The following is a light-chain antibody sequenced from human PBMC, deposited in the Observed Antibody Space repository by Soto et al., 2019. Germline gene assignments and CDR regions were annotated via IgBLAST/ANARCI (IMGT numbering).Light chain of an antibody. CDR1: QSINNY. V-gene: IGKV3-11*01. Sequence: DITLTQSPATLSLSPGERATLSCRARQSINNYLAWYQHRPGQAPRLLIDDASNRATGTPARFSGSGSGTDFTLTISSLEPEDFAVYYCKHLRSFGKGTRLEIK. CDR2: DAS. CDR3: KHLRS. J-gene: IGKJ5*01.